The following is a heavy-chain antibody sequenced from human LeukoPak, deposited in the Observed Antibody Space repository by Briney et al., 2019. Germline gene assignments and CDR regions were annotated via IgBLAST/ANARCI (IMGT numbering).Heavy chain of an antibody. D-gene: IGHD3-10*01. CDR3: ARDKYYYDSGNSLRYDY. CDR1: GYTFTSYY. CDR2: INPSGGST. J-gene: IGHJ4*02. V-gene: IGHV1-46*01. Sequence: ASVKVSCKASGYTFTSYYMHWVRQAPGRGLEWMGIINPSGGSTSYAQKFQGRFTISRDNAKNSLYLQMNSLRAEDTAVYYCARDKYYYDSGNSLRYDYWGQGSLVTVSS.